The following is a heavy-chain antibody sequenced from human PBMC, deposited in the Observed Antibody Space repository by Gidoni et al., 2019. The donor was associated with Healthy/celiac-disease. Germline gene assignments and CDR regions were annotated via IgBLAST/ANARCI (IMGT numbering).Heavy chain of an antibody. CDR2: IYPGDSDT. J-gene: IGHJ3*02. CDR3: ARQTGIRYYYDSSGYYGDAFDI. Sequence: QLVQSGAEVKKPGESLKISCKGSGYSFTSYWIGWVRQMPGKGLEWMGIIYPGDSDTRYSPSFQGQVTISADKSISTAYLQWSSLKASDTAMYYCARQTGIRYYYDSSGYYGDAFDIWGQGTMVTVSS. V-gene: IGHV5-51*01. D-gene: IGHD3-22*01. CDR1: GYSFTSYW.